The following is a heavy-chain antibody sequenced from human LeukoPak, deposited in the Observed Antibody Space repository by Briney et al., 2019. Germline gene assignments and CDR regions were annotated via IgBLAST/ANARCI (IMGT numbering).Heavy chain of an antibody. CDR3: ATANRVSAVSHITMVRGVIIPFDY. D-gene: IGHD3-10*01. Sequence: ASVKVSCKVSGYTLTELSMHWVRQAPGKGLEWMGGFDPEDGETIYAQKFQGRVTMTEDTSTGTAYMELSSLRSEDTAVYYCATANRVSAVSHITMVRGVIIPFDYWGQGTLVTVSS. V-gene: IGHV1-24*01. CDR1: GYTLTELS. J-gene: IGHJ4*02. CDR2: FDPEDGET.